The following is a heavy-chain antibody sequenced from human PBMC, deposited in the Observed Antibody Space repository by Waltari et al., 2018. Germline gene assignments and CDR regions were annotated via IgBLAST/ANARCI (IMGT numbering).Heavy chain of an antibody. CDR3: ARDRGKGLYLDS. J-gene: IGHJ4*02. V-gene: IGHV4-4*02. Sequence: QVQLRESGPGLVNPSGTLSLTCIVSGDSLTNNCGWSWVRQRPGKRLEWLGQIYRTGKTNYNPSLESRVIVSIDTSNNQLSLKLTSVTAADTAIYYCARDRGKGLYLDSWGQGILVTVSP. CDR2: IYRTGKT. D-gene: IGHD2-15*01. CDR1: GDSLTNNCG.